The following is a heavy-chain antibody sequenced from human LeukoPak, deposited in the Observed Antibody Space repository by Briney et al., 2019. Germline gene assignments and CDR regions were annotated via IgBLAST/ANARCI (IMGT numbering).Heavy chain of an antibody. D-gene: IGHD2-21*02. Sequence: GGSLRLSCAASGFTFSSYAMHWVRQAPGKGLEWIAVISYDGSNNYYADSAKGRFTISRDTSKSTLYLQMNSLRAEDTALYYCARDWRFTFAGDFLPGYWGQGTLVTVSS. CDR1: GFTFSSYA. CDR3: ARDWRFTFAGDFLPGY. CDR2: ISYDGSNN. J-gene: IGHJ4*02. V-gene: IGHV3-30*04.